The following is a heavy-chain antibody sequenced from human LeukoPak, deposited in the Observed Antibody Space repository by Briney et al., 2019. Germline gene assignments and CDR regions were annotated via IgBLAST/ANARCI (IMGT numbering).Heavy chain of an antibody. Sequence: GGSLRLSCAASGFTFSSYAMSWVRQAPGKGLEWVSAISGSGGSTYYADSVKGRFTISRDNSKNTLYLQMNSLRAEDTAVYYCARGAGRYCSGGSCYYYYYYMDVWGKGTTVTVSS. CDR1: GFTFSSYA. V-gene: IGHV3-23*01. D-gene: IGHD2-15*01. CDR3: ARGAGRYCSGGSCYYYYYYMDV. J-gene: IGHJ6*03. CDR2: ISGSGGST.